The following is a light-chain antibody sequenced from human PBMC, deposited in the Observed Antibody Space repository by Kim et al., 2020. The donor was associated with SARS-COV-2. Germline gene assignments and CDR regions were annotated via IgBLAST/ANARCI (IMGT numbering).Light chain of an antibody. CDR1: QGISSA. V-gene: IGKV1-13*02. Sequence: ASVGDRVTITGRESQGISSALAWYQQKPGKAPQLLIYDASGLESGVPSRFSGSGSGTDFTLTLNCLQPEDFATYYRQQFNSYPATFGQGTRLDI. CDR2: DAS. CDR3: QQFNSYPAT. J-gene: IGKJ5*01.